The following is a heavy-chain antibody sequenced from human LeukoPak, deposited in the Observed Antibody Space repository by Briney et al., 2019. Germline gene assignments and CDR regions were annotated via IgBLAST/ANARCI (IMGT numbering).Heavy chain of an antibody. Sequence: GASVKVSCKASGYTFTGYYMHWVRQAPGQGLEWMGWINPNSGGTNYAQKFQGRVTMTRDTSISTAYMELSRLRSDDTAVYYCAREPIRVNHGRIGWFDPWGQGTLVTVSS. V-gene: IGHV1-2*02. CDR1: GYTFTGYY. D-gene: IGHD3-22*01. CDR2: INPNSGGT. CDR3: AREPIRVNHGRIGWFDP. J-gene: IGHJ5*02.